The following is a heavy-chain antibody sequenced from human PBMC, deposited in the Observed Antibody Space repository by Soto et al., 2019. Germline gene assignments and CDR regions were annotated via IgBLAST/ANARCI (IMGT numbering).Heavy chain of an antibody. J-gene: IGHJ6*02. CDR1: GFTFSSYA. CDR2: ISYDGSNK. D-gene: IGHD3-3*01. V-gene: IGHV3-30-3*01. CDR3: AREYYDFWSGSYPYYYYGMDV. Sequence: PGGSLRLSCAASGFTFSSYAMHWVRQAPGKGLEWVAVISYDGSNKYYADSVKGRFTISRDNSKNTLYLQMNSLRAEDTAVYYCAREYYDFWSGSYPYYYYGMDVWGQGTTVTVYS.